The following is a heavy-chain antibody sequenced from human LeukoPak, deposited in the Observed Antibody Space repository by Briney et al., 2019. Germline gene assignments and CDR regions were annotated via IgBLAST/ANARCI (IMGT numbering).Heavy chain of an antibody. CDR2: IYSGGST. CDR1: GFTVSSNY. V-gene: IGHV3-66*01. J-gene: IGHJ6*02. CDR3: AGELSLYYGMDV. D-gene: IGHD3-16*02. Sequence: TGGSLRLSCAASGFTVSSNYMSWVRQAPGKGLEWVSVIYSGGSTYYADSVKGRFTISRDNSKNTLYLQMNSLRAEDTAVYYCAGELSLYYGMDVWGQGTTVTVSS.